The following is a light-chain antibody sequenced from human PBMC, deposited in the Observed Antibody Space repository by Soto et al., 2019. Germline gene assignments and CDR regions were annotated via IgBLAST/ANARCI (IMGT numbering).Light chain of an antibody. J-gene: IGKJ1*01. CDR3: QHYNSYSEA. CDR1: QTISSW. V-gene: IGKV1-5*03. Sequence: DIRLTQSPSTLSGSVGDRATITCRASQTISSWLAWYQQKPGKAPKLLIYNASTIKSGVPSRFSGSGSGTEFTLTISSLQPDDFAAYYCQHYNSYSEAFGQGTKVDIK. CDR2: NAS.